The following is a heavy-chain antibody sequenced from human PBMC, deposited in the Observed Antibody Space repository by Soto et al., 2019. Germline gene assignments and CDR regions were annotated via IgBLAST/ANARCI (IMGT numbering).Heavy chain of an antibody. V-gene: IGHV1-69*06. CDR1: GGTFSSYA. D-gene: IGHD3-22*01. Sequence: QVQLVQSGAEVKKPGSSVKVSCKASGGTFSSYAISWVRQAPGQGLEWMGGIIPIFGTANYAQKFQGRVTITADKSTSTAYMELSSLRSEDTAVYYCARVFDPSYYDSSGGAFDIWGQGTMVTVSS. J-gene: IGHJ3*02. CDR2: IIPIFGTA. CDR3: ARVFDPSYYDSSGGAFDI.